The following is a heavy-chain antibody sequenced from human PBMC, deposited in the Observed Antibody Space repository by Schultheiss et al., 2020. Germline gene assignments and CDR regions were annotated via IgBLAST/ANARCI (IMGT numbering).Heavy chain of an antibody. J-gene: IGHJ6*02. CDR1: GFTFSSYS. Sequence: GESLKISCAASGFTFSSYSMNWVRQAPGKGLEWVSSISSSSSYIYYADSVKGRFTISRDNAKNSLYLQMNSLRAEDTAVYYCAREGDIVVVPASMDVWGQGTTVTVSS. D-gene: IGHD2-2*01. CDR2: ISSSSSYI. CDR3: AREGDIVVVPASMDV. V-gene: IGHV3-21*01.